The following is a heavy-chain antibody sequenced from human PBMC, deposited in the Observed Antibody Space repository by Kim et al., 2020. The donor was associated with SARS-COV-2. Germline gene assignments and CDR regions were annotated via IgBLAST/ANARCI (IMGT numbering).Heavy chain of an antibody. D-gene: IGHD2-2*01. V-gene: IGHV3-53*01. CDR3: ARDAMGRWLQNLYGMDV. Sequence: VKGRFTISRDNSKNTLYLQMNSLRAEDTAVYYCARDAMGRWLQNLYGMDVWGQGTTVTVSS. J-gene: IGHJ6*02.